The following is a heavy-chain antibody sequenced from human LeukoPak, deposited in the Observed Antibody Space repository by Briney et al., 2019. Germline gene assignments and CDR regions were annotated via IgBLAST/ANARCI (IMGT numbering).Heavy chain of an antibody. V-gene: IGHV3-30*18. CDR2: ISYDGSNK. D-gene: IGHD3-16*02. Sequence: AGGSLRLSCVASGFTFSSYGMHWVRQAPGKGLEWVAVISYDGSNKYYADSVKGRFTISRDNSKNTLYLQMNSLRAEDTAVYYCAKDFGSKSNHYDYVWGSYRRGYWGQGTLVTVSS. J-gene: IGHJ4*02. CDR3: AKDFGSKSNHYDYVWGSYRRGY. CDR1: GFTFSSYG.